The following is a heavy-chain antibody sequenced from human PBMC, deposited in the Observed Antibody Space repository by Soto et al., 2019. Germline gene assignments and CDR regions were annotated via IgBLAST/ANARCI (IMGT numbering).Heavy chain of an antibody. Sequence: EASVKVSCKASGGTFSSYAISWVRQAPGQGLEWMGGIIPIFDTANYAQKFQGRVTITADESTSTAYMELSSLRSEDTAVYYCADTGHTYWFDPWGQGTLVTVSS. D-gene: IGHD2-2*02. CDR2: IIPIFDTA. CDR3: ADTGHTYWFDP. J-gene: IGHJ5*02. V-gene: IGHV1-69*13. CDR1: GGTFSSYA.